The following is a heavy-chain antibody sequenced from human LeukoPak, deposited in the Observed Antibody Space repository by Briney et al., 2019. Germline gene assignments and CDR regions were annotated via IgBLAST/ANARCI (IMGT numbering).Heavy chain of an antibody. D-gene: IGHD6-13*01. CDR3: ARVGRQQLVGDAFDI. V-gene: IGHV3-11*06. CDR1: GFTFSDYY. CDR2: ISSSSSYT. Sequence: GGSLRLSCAASGFTFSDYYMSWIRQAPGKGLEWVSYISSSSSYTNYADSVKGRFTISRDNAKNSLYLQMNSLRAEDTAVCYCARVGRQQLVGDAFDIWGQGTMVTVSS. J-gene: IGHJ3*02.